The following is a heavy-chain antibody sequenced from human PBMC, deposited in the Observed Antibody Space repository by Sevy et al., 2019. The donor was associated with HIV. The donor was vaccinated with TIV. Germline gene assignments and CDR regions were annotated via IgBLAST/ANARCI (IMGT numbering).Heavy chain of an antibody. Sequence: GPLRLSCAASGFTFSDHYMEWVRQAPGKGLEWVGRTRNKADSYTTEYAASVRGRFTISRDDSKNSLYLQMNSLKTEDTAVYYCATHAGIAAAGRVFDYWGQGTLVTVSS. V-gene: IGHV3-72*01. CDR2: TRNKADSYTT. CDR1: GFTFSDHY. CDR3: ATHAGIAAAGRVFDY. D-gene: IGHD6-13*01. J-gene: IGHJ4*02.